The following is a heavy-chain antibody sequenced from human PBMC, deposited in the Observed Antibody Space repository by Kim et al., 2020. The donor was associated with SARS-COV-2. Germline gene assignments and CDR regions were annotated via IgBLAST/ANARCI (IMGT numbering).Heavy chain of an antibody. V-gene: IGHV3-23*01. CDR2: ISGSGGST. CDR1: GFTFSSYA. J-gene: IGHJ4*02. Sequence: GGSLRLSCAASGFTFSSYAMSWVRQAPGKGLEWVSAISGSGGSTYYADSVKGRFTISRDNSKNTLYLQMNSLRAEDTAVYYCAQGRGSGWSCFDYWGQGTLVTVSS. D-gene: IGHD6-19*01. CDR3: AQGRGSGWSCFDY.